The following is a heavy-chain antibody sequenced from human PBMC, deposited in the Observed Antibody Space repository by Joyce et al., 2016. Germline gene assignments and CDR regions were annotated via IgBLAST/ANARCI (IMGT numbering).Heavy chain of an antibody. Sequence: QLQLQESGPGLVKPSETLSLSCTVSGGSISSSTYYWGWIRQPPRKGLEWIGSVSYSGSTYYNPSLRSRVTISVDTSKNQFSLKLTSVTAADTAVYYCARSFFYCSGGSCFSGEWFDPWGQGTLVTVSS. D-gene: IGHD2-15*01. CDR3: ARSFFYCSGGSCFSGEWFDP. CDR2: VSYSGST. V-gene: IGHV4-39*07. CDR1: GGSISSSTYY. J-gene: IGHJ5*02.